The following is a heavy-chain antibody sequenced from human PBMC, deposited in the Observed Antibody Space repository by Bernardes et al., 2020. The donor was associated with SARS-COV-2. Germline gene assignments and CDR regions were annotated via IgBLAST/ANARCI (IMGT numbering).Heavy chain of an antibody. CDR3: ATDIVVVPAAIVDY. CDR2: ISGSGGST. J-gene: IGHJ4*02. Sequence: GSLRLSCAASGFTFSSYAMSWVRQAPGKGLEWVSAISGSGGSTYYADSVKGRFTISRDNSKNTLYLQMNSLRAEDTAVYYCATDIVVVPAAIVDYWGQGTLVTVSS. CDR1: GFTFSSYA. D-gene: IGHD2-2*01. V-gene: IGHV3-23*01.